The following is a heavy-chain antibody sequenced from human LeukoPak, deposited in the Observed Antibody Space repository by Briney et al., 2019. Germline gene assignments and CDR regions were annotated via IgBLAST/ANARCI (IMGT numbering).Heavy chain of an antibody. Sequence: PGGSLRLSCAASGFTFSSSWMTWVRQAPGKGLEWVANMKQDGSEKYYVDSVKGRFTISRDNAKNSLYLQMNSLRAEDTAVYYCARSLAGPSGYFDYWGRGTLVTVPS. CDR3: ARSLAGPSGYFDY. V-gene: IGHV3-7*01. J-gene: IGHJ4*02. CDR2: MKQDGSEK. D-gene: IGHD6-19*01. CDR1: GFTFSSSW.